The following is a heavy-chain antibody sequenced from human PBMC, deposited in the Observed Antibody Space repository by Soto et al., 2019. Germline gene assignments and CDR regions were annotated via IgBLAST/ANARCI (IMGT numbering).Heavy chain of an antibody. CDR1: GFTFDDYA. J-gene: IGHJ4*02. Sequence: EVQLVESGGGLVQPGRSLRLSCAASGFTFDDYAMHWVRQAPGKGLEWVSGISWNSGSIGYADSVKGRFTISRDNAKNSLYLQMNSLRAEDTALYYCAKDYNCSDVRAPFFDYWGQGTLVTVSS. CDR2: ISWNSGSI. V-gene: IGHV3-9*01. CDR3: AKDYNCSDVRAPFFDY. D-gene: IGHD1-1*01.